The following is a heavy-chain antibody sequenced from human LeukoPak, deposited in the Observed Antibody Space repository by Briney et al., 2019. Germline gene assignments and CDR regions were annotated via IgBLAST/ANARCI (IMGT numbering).Heavy chain of an antibody. J-gene: IGHJ6*02. Sequence: SETLSLTCAVSGGSISSSNWWSWVRQPPGKGLEWIGEIYHSGSTNYNPSLKSRVTISVDKSKNQFSLKLSSVTAADTAVYYCARAPLRFDILTGYHNQAYGMDVWGQGTTVTVSS. CDR1: GGSISSSNW. CDR2: IYHSGST. V-gene: IGHV4-4*02. CDR3: ARAPLRFDILTGYHNQAYGMDV. D-gene: IGHD3-9*01.